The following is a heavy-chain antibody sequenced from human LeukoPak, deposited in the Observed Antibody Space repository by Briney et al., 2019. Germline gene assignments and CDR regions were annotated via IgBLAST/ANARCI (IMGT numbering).Heavy chain of an antibody. CDR2: ISSSSSYI. CDR3: ARGKWSSRH. V-gene: IGHV3-21*01. CDR1: GFTFSSYS. J-gene: IGHJ4*02. Sequence: PGGSLRLSCAASGFTFSSYSMNWVRQAPGKGLEWVSSISSSSSYIYYGDSVKGRFTISRDNAKNSLYLQMNSLRAEDTAVYYCARGKWSSRHWGQGTLVTVSS. D-gene: IGHD2-15*01.